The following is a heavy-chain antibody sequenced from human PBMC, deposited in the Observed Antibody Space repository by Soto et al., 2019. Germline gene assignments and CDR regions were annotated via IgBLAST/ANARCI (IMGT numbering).Heavy chain of an antibody. D-gene: IGHD2-21*01. V-gene: IGHV4-59*08. J-gene: IGHJ6*02. CDR2: IYYSGNP. Sequence: SETLSLTCTVSGGSISNYYWPWIRQPPGKGLEWIGYIYYSGNPTYNPSFKSRVTMSVDRSKNQFSLRLSSLTAADTAVYYCARNSPLLEIDYYGMAVWGQGTTVTVSS. CDR3: ARNSPLLEIDYYGMAV. CDR1: GGSISNYY.